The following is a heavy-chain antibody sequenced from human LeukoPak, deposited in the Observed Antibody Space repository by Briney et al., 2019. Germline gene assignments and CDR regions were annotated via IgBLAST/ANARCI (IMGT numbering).Heavy chain of an antibody. J-gene: IGHJ3*02. CDR2: ISSSGSTI. CDR3: ARDLNREGMGI. Sequence: GGSLRLSCAASGFTFSNYWMTWVRQAPGKGLEWVSYISSSGSTIYYADSVKGRFTISRDNAKNSLYLQMNSLRAEDTAVYYCARDLNREGMGIWGQGTMVTVSS. D-gene: IGHD3-10*01. V-gene: IGHV3-48*04. CDR1: GFTFSNYW.